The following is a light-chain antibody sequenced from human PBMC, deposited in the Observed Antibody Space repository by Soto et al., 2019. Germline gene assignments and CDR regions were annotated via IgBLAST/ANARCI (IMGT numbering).Light chain of an antibody. Sequence: QSVLTQPPSAYGTPGQRVTISCSGSSSNIGSNTVNWYQQLPGTAPKLLIYSNNQRPSGVPDRFSGSKSGTSASLAISGLQSEDGADYYCAAWDDSLNGLYVFGTGTKVTVL. CDR3: AAWDDSLNGLYV. CDR1: SSNIGSNT. V-gene: IGLV1-44*01. CDR2: SNN. J-gene: IGLJ1*01.